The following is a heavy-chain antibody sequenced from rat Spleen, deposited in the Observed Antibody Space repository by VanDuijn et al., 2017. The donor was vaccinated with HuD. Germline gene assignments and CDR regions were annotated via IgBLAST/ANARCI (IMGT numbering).Heavy chain of an antibody. CDR2: ISTGGGST. V-gene: IGHV5-25*01. J-gene: IGHJ1*01. CDR3: ARHPQLGAYWYFDF. D-gene: IGHD5-1*01. CDR1: GFTFSNYY. Sequence: EVQLVASGGGLVQPGGSLKLSCAASGFTFSNYYMAWVRQAPTKGLEWVAYISTGGGSTYYRDSVKGRFTISRDNAKNTLYLQMDSLRSEDTATYYCARHPQLGAYWYFDFWGPGTMVTVSS.